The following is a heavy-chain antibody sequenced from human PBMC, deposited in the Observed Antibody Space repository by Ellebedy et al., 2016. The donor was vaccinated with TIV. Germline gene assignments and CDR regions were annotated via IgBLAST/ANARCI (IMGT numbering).Heavy chain of an antibody. Sequence: GGSLRLCXAASGFTFSSYAMHWVRQAPGKGLEWVAVISYDGSNKYYADSVKGRFTISRDNSKSTLYLQMNSLRAEDTAVYYCARARIAAAGPGYWGQGTLVTVSS. CDR3: ARARIAAAGPGY. CDR2: ISYDGSNK. V-gene: IGHV3-30-3*01. CDR1: GFTFSSYA. J-gene: IGHJ4*02. D-gene: IGHD6-13*01.